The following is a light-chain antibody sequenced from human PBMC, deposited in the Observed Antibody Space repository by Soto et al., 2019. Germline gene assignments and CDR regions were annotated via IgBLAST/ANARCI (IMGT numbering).Light chain of an antibody. CDR3: TSYSSSTTLGI. CDR1: SSDVGGYNY. J-gene: IGLJ1*01. V-gene: IGLV2-14*03. Sequence: QSALTQPASVSGSPGQSITISCTGTSSDVGGYNYVSWYQQHPGKAPKLIIYDVSDRPSGVSTRFSGSKSGNTASLTISGLQAEDEADYYCTSYSSSTTLGIFGTGTKVTVL. CDR2: DVS.